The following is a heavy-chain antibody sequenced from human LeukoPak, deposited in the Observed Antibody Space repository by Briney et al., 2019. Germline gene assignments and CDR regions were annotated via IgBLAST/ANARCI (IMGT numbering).Heavy chain of an antibody. CDR1: GFTFSSHN. V-gene: IGHV3-21*01. CDR3: ARDDTNGYPDY. D-gene: IGHD5-24*01. Sequence: GGSLRLSCAASGFTFSSHNMNLVRQAPGKGLEWVSSISGSSSHRFYVDSVKGRFTISRDNAINSLFLQMNSLRAEDTAVYYCARDDTNGYPDYWGQGTLVTVSS. CDR2: ISGSSSHR. J-gene: IGHJ4*02.